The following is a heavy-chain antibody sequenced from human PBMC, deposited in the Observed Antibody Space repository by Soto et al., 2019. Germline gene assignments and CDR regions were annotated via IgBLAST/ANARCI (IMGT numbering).Heavy chain of an antibody. D-gene: IGHD1-1*01. J-gene: IGHJ6*02. Sequence: PSETLSLTCTVSVGSISSGGYSWTWIRQHPGKGLEWIGYIYYSGSTYYNPSLKSRVTISVDTSKNQFSLKLSSVTAADTAVYYCARDRWNDERGADYYGMDVWGQGTTVTVSS. CDR2: IYYSGST. V-gene: IGHV4-31*03. CDR1: VGSISSGGYS. CDR3: ARDRWNDERGADYYGMDV.